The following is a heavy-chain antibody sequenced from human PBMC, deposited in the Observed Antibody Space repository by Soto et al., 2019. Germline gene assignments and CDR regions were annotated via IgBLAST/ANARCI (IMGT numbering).Heavy chain of an antibody. J-gene: IGHJ4*02. D-gene: IGHD3-22*01. CDR1: CGSLNRSKL. V-gene: IGHV4-4*02. CDR3: ARAAPDYYDSSGYDYYFDY. Sequence: LETPSLPRAVSCGSLNRSKLWGWGRPPPGEGVEWIGEIYHSGSTNYNPSLKSRVTISVDKSKNQFSLKLSSVTAADTAVYYCARAAPDYYDSSGYDYYFDYWGQGTLVTVSS. CDR2: IYHSGST.